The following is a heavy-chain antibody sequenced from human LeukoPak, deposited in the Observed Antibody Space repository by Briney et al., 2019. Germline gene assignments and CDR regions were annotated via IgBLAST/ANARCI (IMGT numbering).Heavy chain of an antibody. J-gene: IGHJ3*02. Sequence: ASVKVSCKASGYTFTGYYMHWVRQAPGQGLEWMGRSNPNSGGTNYAQKFQGRVTMTRDTSISTAYMELSRLRSDDTAVYYCARALDWVTIFGVVTNHAFDIWGQGTMVTVSS. CDR3: ARALDWVTIFGVVTNHAFDI. V-gene: IGHV1-2*06. CDR2: SNPNSGGT. D-gene: IGHD3-3*01. CDR1: GYTFTGYY.